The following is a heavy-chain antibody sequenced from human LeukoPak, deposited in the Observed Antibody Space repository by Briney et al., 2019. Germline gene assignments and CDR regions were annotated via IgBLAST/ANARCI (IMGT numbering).Heavy chain of an antibody. J-gene: IGHJ4*02. V-gene: IGHV1-8*01. CDR3: AKGGYYYDSSGYYGCGY. CDR2: MNPNSGNT. Sequence: ASVKVSCKASGYTFTSYDINWVRQATGQGLGWMGWMNPNSGNTGYAQKFQGRVTMTRNTSISTAYMELSSLRSEDTAVYYCAKGGYYYDSSGYYGCGYWGQGTLVTVSS. D-gene: IGHD3-22*01. CDR1: GYTFTSYD.